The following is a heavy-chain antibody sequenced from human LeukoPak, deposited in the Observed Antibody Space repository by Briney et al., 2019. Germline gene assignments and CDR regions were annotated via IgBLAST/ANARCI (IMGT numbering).Heavy chain of an antibody. D-gene: IGHD2-15*01. V-gene: IGHV1-69*04. CDR1: GGTFSDYS. CDR3: ARDRPRARYFDY. Sequence: ASVKVSCKASGGTFSDYSISWVRQAPGQGLEWMGRIIPILNVPNYAQKFEGRIAITADKSTSTAYMELSSLKSEDTAVYFCARDRPRARYFDYWGQGTLVTVSS. CDR2: IIPILNVP. J-gene: IGHJ4*02.